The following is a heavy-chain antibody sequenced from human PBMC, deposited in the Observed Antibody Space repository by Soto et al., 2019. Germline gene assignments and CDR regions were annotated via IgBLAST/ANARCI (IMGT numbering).Heavy chain of an antibody. J-gene: IGHJ4*02. CDR1: GFTFDDYA. D-gene: IGHD3-10*01. CDR2: ISWNGDAT. V-gene: IGHV3-9*01. CDR3: ANLPLYGSGFDC. Sequence: EVQLVESGGALVQPGGSLRLSCTASGFTFDDYATHWVRQAPGKGLEWISDISWNGDATGYADSVKGRFTISRDNAKNSLYLQMNSLRTEDTAMYFCANLPLYGSGFDCWGQGTLVTVAS.